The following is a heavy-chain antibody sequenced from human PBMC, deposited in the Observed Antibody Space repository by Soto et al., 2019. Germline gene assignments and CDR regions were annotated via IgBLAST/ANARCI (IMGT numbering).Heavy chain of an antibody. V-gene: IGHV1-8*01. D-gene: IGHD1-26*01. CDR3: AREISGSYRFDY. CDR2: MNPHSGTT. Sequence: QVQLVQSGAEVKKPGASVKVSCKASGYTFTSYDINWVRQATGQGLEWMGWMNPHSGTTGYAQKFQGRVTMPRNTSITTAYMELSSLRSEDTAVYYCAREISGSYRFDYWGQGTLVTVSS. CDR1: GYTFTSYD. J-gene: IGHJ4*02.